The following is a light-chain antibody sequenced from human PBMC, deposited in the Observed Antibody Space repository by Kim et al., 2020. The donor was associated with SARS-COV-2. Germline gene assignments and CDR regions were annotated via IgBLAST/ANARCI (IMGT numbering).Light chain of an antibody. CDR3: SAWDDSLGGKV. CDR2: KNN. Sequence: QSVLTQPPSASGTTGQTVTISCSGSSSNIGSKTVNWYQQLPGTAPKLLIHKNNRRPSGVPDRFSGSKSGTSASLAISGLRSEDEADYYCSAWDDSLGGKVFGTGTKVTVL. CDR1: SSNIGSKT. J-gene: IGLJ1*01. V-gene: IGLV1-44*01.